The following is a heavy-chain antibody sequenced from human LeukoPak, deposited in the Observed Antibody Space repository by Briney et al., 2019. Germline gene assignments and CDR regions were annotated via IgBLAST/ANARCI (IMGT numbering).Heavy chain of an antibody. Sequence: GGSLRLPCAASGFTFSSYSMNWVRQAPGKGLEWVSSISSSSSYIYYADSVKGRFTISRDNAKNSLYLQMNSLRAEDTALYHCARSLGGWFTFDYWGQGTLVTVSS. CDR1: GFTFSSYS. CDR2: ISSSSSYI. CDR3: ARSLGGWFTFDY. J-gene: IGHJ4*02. V-gene: IGHV3-21*04. D-gene: IGHD2-15*01.